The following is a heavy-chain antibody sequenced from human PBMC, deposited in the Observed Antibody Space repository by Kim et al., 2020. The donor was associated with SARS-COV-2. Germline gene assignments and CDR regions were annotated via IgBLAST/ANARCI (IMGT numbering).Heavy chain of an antibody. Sequence: GGSLRLSCAASGFSFTKYWMAWVRQAPGKGLEWVANLKEDGREQYYVDSVKGRFTVSRDNARNSLYLQMNSLRAEDTAVYDCAIAYYNFAMDVWGHGTAVTVSS. V-gene: IGHV3-7*01. CDR1: GFSFTKYW. J-gene: IGHJ6*02. CDR3: AIAYYNFAMDV. CDR2: LKEDGREQ. D-gene: IGHD3-10*01.